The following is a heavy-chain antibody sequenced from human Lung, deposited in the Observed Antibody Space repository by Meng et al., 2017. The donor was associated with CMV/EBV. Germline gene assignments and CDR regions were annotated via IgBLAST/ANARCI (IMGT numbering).Heavy chain of an antibody. J-gene: IGHJ5*02. CDR3: ANYRVGAGGQGS. CDR2: IYDSRSGTT. V-gene: IGHV4-30-4*08. Sequence: QVQLQESGPGLVKPSXXXXXTXPVSGASISSGYYHWSWIRQPPGKGLEYIGHIYDSRSGTTYYNPSLKSRVTISVDTSNNQFSLKVISVTAADTAVYYCANYRVGAGGQGSWGQGTLVTVSS. D-gene: IGHD6-13*01. CDR1: GASISSGYYH.